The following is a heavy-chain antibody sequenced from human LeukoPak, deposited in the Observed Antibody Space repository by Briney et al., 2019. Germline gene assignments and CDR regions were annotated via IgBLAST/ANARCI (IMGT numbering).Heavy chain of an antibody. CDR3: GKDLGYGIITSCSQVVFET. CDR1: GFTFSSYA. Sequence: GGSLRLSCAASGFTFSSYAMSWVRQAPGKGLEWVSAISGSGGSTYYADSVKGRFTISRDNSKNTLYLQMNSLRAEDTAVYYCGKDLGYGIITSCSQVVFETWGKGTLVT. V-gene: IGHV3-23*01. J-gene: IGHJ3*02. CDR2: ISGSGGST. D-gene: IGHD2-2*01.